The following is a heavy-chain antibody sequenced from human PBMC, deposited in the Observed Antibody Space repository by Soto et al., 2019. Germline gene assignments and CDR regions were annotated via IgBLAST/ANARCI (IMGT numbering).Heavy chain of an antibody. CDR1: GFSLSTSGVG. V-gene: IGHV2-5*02. D-gene: IGHD3-22*01. CDR2: IYWDDDK. J-gene: IGHJ3*02. CDR3: AHRRVTMIVVASDAFDI. Sequence: QITLKESGPTLVKPTQTLTLTCTFSGFSLSTSGVGVGWIRQPPGKALEWLALIYWDDDKRYIPSLKSRLTITKDTSKNQVVLTMTNMDPVDTATYYCAHRRVTMIVVASDAFDIWGQGTMVTVSS.